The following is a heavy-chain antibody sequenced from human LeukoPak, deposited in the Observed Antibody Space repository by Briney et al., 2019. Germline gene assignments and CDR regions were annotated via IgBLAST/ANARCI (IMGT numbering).Heavy chain of an antibody. V-gene: IGHV3-74*01. D-gene: IGHD3-10*01. Sequence: PGGSLRLSCAASGFTFSTHWMHWVRQTPGKGLGWVSRISPDGSRTAYADSVKGRFTISRDNARDTLYLQLNSLGAEDTAVYYCARVSSLWSFDYWGQGTLVTVSS. CDR3: ARVSSLWSFDY. CDR2: ISPDGSRT. J-gene: IGHJ4*02. CDR1: GFTFSTHW.